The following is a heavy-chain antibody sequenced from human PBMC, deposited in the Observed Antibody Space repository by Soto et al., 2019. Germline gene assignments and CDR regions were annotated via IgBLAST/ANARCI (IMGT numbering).Heavy chain of an antibody. CDR3: AAGEASSRNLAPYYLDF. Sequence: PSETLSLTCAVSGCSISNYFWTWIRQPPGKGLEWIGYIHYSGTTSFFPSYNPSLRSRVTISEDTSKNQFSLKLLSVTTADTAVYFCAAGEASSRNLAPYYLDFWGQGTLVTVSS. D-gene: IGHD6-13*01. CDR1: GCSISNYF. V-gene: IGHV4-59*01. CDR2: IHYSGTT. J-gene: IGHJ4*02.